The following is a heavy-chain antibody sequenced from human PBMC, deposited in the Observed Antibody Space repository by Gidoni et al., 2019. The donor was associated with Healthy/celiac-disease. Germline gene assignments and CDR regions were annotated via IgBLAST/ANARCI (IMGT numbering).Heavy chain of an antibody. V-gene: IGHV4-4*07. CDR1: GGSISSYY. CDR3: ARGSSSSGVYYYYYGMDV. Sequence: QVQLQESGPGLVKPSETLSLTCTVSGGSISSYYWSWIRQPAGKGLEWIGRIYTSGSTNYNPSLKSRVTMSVDTSKNQFSLKLSSVTAADTAVYYCARGSSSSGVYYYYYGMDVWGQGTTVTVSS. J-gene: IGHJ6*02. CDR2: IYTSGST. D-gene: IGHD6-6*01.